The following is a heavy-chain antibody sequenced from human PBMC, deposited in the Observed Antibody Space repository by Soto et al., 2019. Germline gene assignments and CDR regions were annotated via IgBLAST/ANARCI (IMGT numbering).Heavy chain of an antibody. V-gene: IGHV4-4*02. J-gene: IGHJ3*01. CDR3: ARLLLNARYEASGYDSFDV. CDR1: GGSISSSNW. Sequence: SETLSLTCAVSGGSISSSNWWSWVRQPPGKGLEWIGEIYHSGSTNYNPSLKSRVTISVDKSKNQFSLKLSSVTAADTAVYYCARLLLNARYEASGYDSFDVWGQGTMVTVSS. CDR2: IYHSGST. D-gene: IGHD3-22*01.